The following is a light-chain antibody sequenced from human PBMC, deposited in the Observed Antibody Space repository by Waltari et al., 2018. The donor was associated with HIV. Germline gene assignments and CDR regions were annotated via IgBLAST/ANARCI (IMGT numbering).Light chain of an antibody. V-gene: IGLV2-14*01. J-gene: IGLJ2*01. CDR1: TTDIGLYNL. CDR2: GVN. CDR3: SSYTNTDILL. Sequence: QSALTQPASVSGSPGQSITISCPGATTDIGLYNLVSWYRQHPDKAPQLVIYGVNTRPSGVSDRFSGSKSGNTASLTISSLQAEDEADYYCSSYTNTDILLFGGGTKLTVL.